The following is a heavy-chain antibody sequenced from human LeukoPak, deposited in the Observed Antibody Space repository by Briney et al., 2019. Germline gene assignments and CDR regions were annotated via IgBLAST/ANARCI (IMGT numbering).Heavy chain of an antibody. CDR3: AREARRDGYNQYYFDY. J-gene: IGHJ4*02. Sequence: PGGSLRLSCAASGFTFSSYGMHWVRQAPGKGLEWVAVISYDGSNKYYADSVKGRFTISRDNSKNTLYLQMNSLRAEDTAVYYCAREARRDGYNQYYFDYWGQGTLVTVSS. CDR1: GFTFSSYG. CDR2: ISYDGSNK. D-gene: IGHD5-24*01. V-gene: IGHV3-30*03.